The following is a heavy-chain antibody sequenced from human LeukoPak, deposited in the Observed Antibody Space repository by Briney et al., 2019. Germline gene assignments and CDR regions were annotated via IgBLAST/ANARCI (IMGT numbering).Heavy chain of an antibody. CDR2: ISSSGSTI. CDR3: ATNYYDSSGYYPDWYYYYMDV. J-gene: IGHJ6*03. CDR1: GFTFSDYY. D-gene: IGHD3-22*01. V-gene: IGHV3-11*04. Sequence: GGSLRLSCAASGFTFSDYYMSWIRQAPGKGLEWVSYISSSGSTIYYADSVKGRFTISRDNAKNSLYLQMNSLRAEDTAVYYCATNYYDSSGYYPDWYYYYMDVWGKGTTVTVSS.